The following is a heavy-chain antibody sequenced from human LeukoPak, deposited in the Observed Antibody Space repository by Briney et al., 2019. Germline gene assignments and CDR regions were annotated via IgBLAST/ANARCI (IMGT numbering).Heavy chain of an antibody. V-gene: IGHV1-69*13. Sequence: GASVKVSCKASGGTFSSYAISWVRQAPGQGLEWMGGLIPIFGTTNYAQKFQGRVTITADESTSTAYMELSSLRSEDTAVYYCATLKMTTVTKGLSYYFDYWGQGTLVTVSS. J-gene: IGHJ4*02. CDR2: LIPIFGTT. CDR1: GGTFSSYA. D-gene: IGHD4-17*01. CDR3: ATLKMTTVTKGLSYYFDY.